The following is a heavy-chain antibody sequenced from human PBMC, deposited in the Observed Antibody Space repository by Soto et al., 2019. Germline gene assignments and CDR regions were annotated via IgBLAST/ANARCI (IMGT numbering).Heavy chain of an antibody. Sequence: GGSLRLSCAASGFTLSNFWMHWVRQVPGKGMVWVSRINDDGSRTKYADSVEGRLTISRDTAKNTLYLQMDSLRVEDTAVYYCVRDHHDYDFWSGNPRGYFDLWGRGTLVTVSS. CDR2: INDDGSRT. V-gene: IGHV3-74*01. CDR3: VRDHHDYDFWSGNPRGYFDL. CDR1: GFTLSNFW. J-gene: IGHJ2*01. D-gene: IGHD3-3*01.